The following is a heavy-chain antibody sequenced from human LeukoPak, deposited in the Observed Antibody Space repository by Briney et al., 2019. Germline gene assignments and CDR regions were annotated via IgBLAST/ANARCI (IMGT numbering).Heavy chain of an antibody. CDR2: IHHSGTT. Sequence: SETLSLTCGVNGGSFNDHYWTWIRQSPGKGLEWIAHIHHSGTTNYNPSLKSRVTISVDTSKNQFSLKLSSVTAADTAVYYCARLVGSSWYHEVLLGRDYWGQGTLVTVSS. D-gene: IGHD6-13*01. CDR1: GGSFNDHY. J-gene: IGHJ4*02. CDR3: ARLVGSSWYHEVLLGRDY. V-gene: IGHV4-34*01.